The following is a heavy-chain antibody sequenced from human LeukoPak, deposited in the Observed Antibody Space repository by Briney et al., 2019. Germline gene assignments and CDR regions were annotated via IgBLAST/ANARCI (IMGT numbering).Heavy chain of an antibody. CDR2: ISYDGSNK. J-gene: IGHJ4*02. V-gene: IGHV3-30*18. CDR3: AKDLFNYHDSSAAFDY. CDR1: GFTFSSYG. Sequence: GRSLRLSCAASGFTFSSYGMHWVRQAPGKWLEWVAVISYDGSNKYYADSVKGRFTISRDNSKNTLYLQMNSLRAEDTAVYYCAKDLFNYHDSSAAFDYWGQGTLVTVSS. D-gene: IGHD3-22*01.